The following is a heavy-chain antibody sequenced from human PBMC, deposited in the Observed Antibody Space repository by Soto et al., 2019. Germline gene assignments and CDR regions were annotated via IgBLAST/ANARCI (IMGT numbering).Heavy chain of an antibody. CDR2: IYYSGST. Sequence: SETLSLTCTVSGGSISSYYWSWIRQPPGKGLEWIGYIYYSGSTNYNPSLKSRVTISVDTSKNQFSLKLNSMTAADTAVYYCARGENYYDSSGYYLFDYWGQGTLVTVS. CDR3: ARGENYYDSSGYYLFDY. V-gene: IGHV4-59*08. J-gene: IGHJ4*02. CDR1: GGSISSYY. D-gene: IGHD3-22*01.